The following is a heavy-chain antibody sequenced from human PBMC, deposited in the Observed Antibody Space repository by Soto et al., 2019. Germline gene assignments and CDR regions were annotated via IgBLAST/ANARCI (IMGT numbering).Heavy chain of an antibody. D-gene: IGHD2-21*02. V-gene: IGHV1-18*01. Sequence: QIQLVQSGGEVKKPGASVKVSCKSSGYKFISHSITWVRQAPGQGLEWMGRISAYNGNTNYAQKLQGRVTMTTDTSTHTAYMELRSLRSDDTAVYYCARGAFCGSDPGCRDMDVWGQGTTVTVSS. CDR1: GYKFISHS. CDR3: ARGAFCGSDPGCRDMDV. CDR2: ISAYNGNT. J-gene: IGHJ6*02.